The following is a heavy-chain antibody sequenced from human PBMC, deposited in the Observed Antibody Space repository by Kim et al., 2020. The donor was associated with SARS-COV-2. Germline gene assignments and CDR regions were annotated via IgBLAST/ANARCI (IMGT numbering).Heavy chain of an antibody. Sequence: GGSLRLSCAASGFIFSPYWMHWVRQAPGKGLVWVSHINSDGSVTSYADSVKGRFTISRDNAKYTLYLQMNSLRAEDTAVYYCVRVYYDNTGHFSLGMDVWGQGTTVTVSS. CDR2: INSDGSVT. V-gene: IGHV3-74*01. D-gene: IGHD3-22*01. J-gene: IGHJ6*02. CDR1: GFIFSPYW. CDR3: VRVYYDNTGHFSLGMDV.